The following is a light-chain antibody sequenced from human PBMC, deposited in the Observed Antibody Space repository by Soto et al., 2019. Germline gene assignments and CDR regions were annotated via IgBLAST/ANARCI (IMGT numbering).Light chain of an antibody. Sequence: DIQMTQSPATLSASVGDRVTITCRASQSISSWLAWYQQKPGKAPKLLIYDASSLESGVPSRFSGSGSGTEFSLTISSLQPYDFATYYCQQYNSYSLSFGGGTKVEIK. CDR3: QQYNSYSLS. CDR1: QSISSW. J-gene: IGKJ4*01. CDR2: DAS. V-gene: IGKV1-5*01.